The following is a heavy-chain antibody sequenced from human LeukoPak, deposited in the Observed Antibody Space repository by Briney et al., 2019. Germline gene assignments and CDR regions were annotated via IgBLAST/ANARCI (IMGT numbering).Heavy chain of an antibody. J-gene: IGHJ6*02. V-gene: IGHV3-49*04. D-gene: IGHD5-18*01. Sequence: PGRSLRLSCTASGFTFGDYAMSWVRQAPGKGLEWVGFIRSKANGGTKEYAASVKVRFTISRDDSKRIAYLKMNRLKTEDTDFYDCARGRTQQWIHNGMDVWGQGTTVTVSS. CDR1: GFTFGDYA. CDR2: IRSKANGGTK. CDR3: ARGRTQQWIHNGMDV.